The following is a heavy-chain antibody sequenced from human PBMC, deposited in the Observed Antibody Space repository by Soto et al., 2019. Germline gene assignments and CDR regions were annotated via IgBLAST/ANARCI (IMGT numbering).Heavy chain of an antibody. V-gene: IGHV4-39*01. Sequence: QLRLRESGPGLVRPSEPLSLTCTVSGGSISSGTSYWGWIRQSPGKGLEWIGSMYYTGTTDYNSSLKSRATISVDMAKNQFSRKLSSVTAADTAVYFCAIVRPTNNWYSFDVWGQGSLVTVS. CDR3: AIVRPTNNWYSFDV. CDR1: GGSISSGTSY. D-gene: IGHD1-1*01. CDR2: MYYTGTT. J-gene: IGHJ3*01.